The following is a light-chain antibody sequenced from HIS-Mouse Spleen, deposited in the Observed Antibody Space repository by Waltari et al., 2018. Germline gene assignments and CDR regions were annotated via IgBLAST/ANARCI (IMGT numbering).Light chain of an antibody. CDR1: NIGSKS. Sequence: SYVLTQPPSVSVAPGQTARITCGGNNIGSKSVHWYQQKPGQAPVLVVYDDSDRPSGSPERFSGSNSGNTGTLTISRVEAGDEADYYCQVWDSSSDHRVFGGGTKLTVL. CDR3: QVWDSSSDHRV. J-gene: IGLJ3*02. CDR2: DDS. V-gene: IGLV3-21*02.